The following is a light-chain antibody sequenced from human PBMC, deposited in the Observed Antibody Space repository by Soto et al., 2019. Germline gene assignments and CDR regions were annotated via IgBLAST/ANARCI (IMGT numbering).Light chain of an antibody. J-gene: IGLJ2*01. Sequence: QSVLTQPPSASGTPGQRVTISCSGSSSNIGNNPVNWYQQLPGTAPKLLIYSNSQRPSGVPDRFSGSKSGTSASLAISGLQSEDEADYYCAAWDDSLSGVVFGGGTKLTVL. V-gene: IGLV1-44*01. CDR3: AAWDDSLSGVV. CDR1: SSNIGNNP. CDR2: SNS.